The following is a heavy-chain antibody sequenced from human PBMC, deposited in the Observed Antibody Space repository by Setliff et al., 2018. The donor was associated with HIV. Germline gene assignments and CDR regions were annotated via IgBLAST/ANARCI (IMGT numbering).Heavy chain of an antibody. D-gene: IGHD6-6*01. CDR3: ARLSYSGSSGSRLFDF. Sequence: SETLSLTCAVYGGAFNDYYWNWIRQPPGEGLQWIGEINHSGNINYNPSLRSRVTMSVDTSKKQFSLNVTSVTAADTAVYYCARLSYSGSSGSRLFDFWGQGTLVTVSS. J-gene: IGHJ4*02. CDR1: GGAFNDYY. CDR2: INHSGNI. V-gene: IGHV4-34*01.